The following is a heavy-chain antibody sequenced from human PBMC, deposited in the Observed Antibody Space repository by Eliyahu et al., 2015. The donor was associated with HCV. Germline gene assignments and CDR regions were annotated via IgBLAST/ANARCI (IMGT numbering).Heavy chain of an antibody. V-gene: IGHV4-34*01. CDR2: INHSGST. CDR1: GGSFXXYX. Sequence: QVQLQQWGAGLLKPSETLSLXCAVXGGSFXXYXWSWIRQPPGKGLEWIGEINHSGSTNYNPSLKSRVTISVDTSKNQFSLKLSSVTAADTAVYYCATTSNYDDLLGYYYYGRDVWGQGTTVTV. J-gene: IGHJ6*02. CDR3: ATTSNYDDLLGYYYYGRDV. D-gene: IGHD3-3*01.